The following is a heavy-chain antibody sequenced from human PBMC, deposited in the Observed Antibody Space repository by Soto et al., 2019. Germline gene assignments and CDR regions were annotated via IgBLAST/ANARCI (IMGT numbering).Heavy chain of an antibody. V-gene: IGHV3-21*01. D-gene: IGHD2-21*02. CDR2: ISSTSSNI. J-gene: IGHJ4*02. Sequence: EVQLVESGGGLVKPGGSLRLSCAASGFTFTTYTMNWVRQAPGKGLEWVASISSTSSNISESDSVKGRFTISRDNAENLLYLQMHSLRAEDTAVYYCARDYYCDRYYDYWGQGTLVTVSS. CDR1: GFTFTTYT. CDR3: ARDYYCDRYYDY.